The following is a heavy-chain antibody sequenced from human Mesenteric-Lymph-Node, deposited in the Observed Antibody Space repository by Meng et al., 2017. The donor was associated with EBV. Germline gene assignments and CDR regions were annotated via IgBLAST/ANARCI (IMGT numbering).Heavy chain of an antibody. J-gene: IGHJ3*02. D-gene: IGHD2-15*01. CDR3: ATGGGYCSGGSCYPYDAFDI. V-gene: IGHV4-4*02. CDR2: IYHSGST. Sequence: QGPVQGWGPGLVKPSGPLSLTCAVSGGSISSSNWWSWVRQPPGKGLEWIGEIYHSGSTNYNPSLKRRVTISVDKSKNQFSLKLSSVTAADTAVYYCATGGGYCSGGSCYPYDAFDIWGQGTMVTVSS. CDR1: GGSISSSNW.